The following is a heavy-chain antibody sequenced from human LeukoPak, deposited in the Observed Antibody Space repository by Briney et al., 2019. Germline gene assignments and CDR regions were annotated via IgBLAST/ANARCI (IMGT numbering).Heavy chain of an antibody. J-gene: IGHJ6*03. CDR2: MYTSGST. D-gene: IGHD2-2*02. CDR1: GGSISSGSYF. Sequence: KPSQTLSLTCNVSGGSISSGSYFWSWIRQPPRKGLEAIGRMYTSGSTYYNPSLKSRVTISVDTSKNQFSLKLSSVTAADTAVYYCASLGVVPAAIGGNYYYYYMDVWGKGTTVTVSS. CDR3: ASLGVVPAAIGGNYYYYYMDV. V-gene: IGHV4-61*02.